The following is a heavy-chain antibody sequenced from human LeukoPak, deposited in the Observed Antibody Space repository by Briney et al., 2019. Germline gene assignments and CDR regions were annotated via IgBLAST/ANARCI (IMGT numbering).Heavy chain of an antibody. CDR1: GFTFTSYA. V-gene: IGHV3-23*01. D-gene: IGHD3-10*01. CDR3: AKRRADYYGSGRGLNYFDY. Sequence: PGGSLRPSCAASGFTFTSYAMSWVRQAPGKGLEWVSAISGNGGSTYYADSVKGRFTISRDNSKNTLYLQMNSLRAEDTAIYYCAKRRADYYGSGRGLNYFDYWGQGTLVTVSS. J-gene: IGHJ4*02. CDR2: ISGNGGST.